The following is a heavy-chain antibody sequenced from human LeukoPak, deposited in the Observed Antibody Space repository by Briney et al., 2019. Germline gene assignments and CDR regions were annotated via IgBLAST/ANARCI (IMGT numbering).Heavy chain of an antibody. Sequence: SVKVSCKASGGTFSSYTISWVRQAPGQGLEWMGRIIPILGIANYAQKFQGRVTITADKSASTAYMELSSLRSEDTAVYYCAREIEGLYYYDSSGYYYAYWGQGTLVTVSS. D-gene: IGHD3-22*01. V-gene: IGHV1-69*04. J-gene: IGHJ4*02. CDR3: AREIEGLYYYDSSGYYYAY. CDR1: GGTFSSYT. CDR2: IIPILGIA.